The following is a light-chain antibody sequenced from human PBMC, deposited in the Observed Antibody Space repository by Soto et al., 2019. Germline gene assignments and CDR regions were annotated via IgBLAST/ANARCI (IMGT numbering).Light chain of an antibody. CDR3: QELYSYPRT. V-gene: IGKV1-9*01. Sequence: DIQLTQSPSFLSASIGDRVTITCRASQGIRSYLAWYQQKPGKAPNLLIYKASTLQGGVPSRFSGSGSGTEFTLTISSLQPEDSATYYCQELYSYPRTFGQGTKVEIK. J-gene: IGKJ1*01. CDR1: QGIRSY. CDR2: KAS.